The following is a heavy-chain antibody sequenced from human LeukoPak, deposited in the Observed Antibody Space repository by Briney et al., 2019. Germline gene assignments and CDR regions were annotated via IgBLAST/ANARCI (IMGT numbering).Heavy chain of an antibody. CDR1: GGSFSGYY. D-gene: IGHD3-10*01. CDR3: ARGTGSDRYYYYYYGMDV. V-gene: IGHV4-34*01. J-gene: IGHJ6*02. CDR2: INYSGST. Sequence: SETLSLTCAVYGGSFSGYYWSWIRQPPGKGLEWIGEINYSGSTNYNPSLKRRVTISVDTSKNQFSLKLSSVTAADTAVYYCARGTGSDRYYYYYYGMDVWGQGTTVTVSS.